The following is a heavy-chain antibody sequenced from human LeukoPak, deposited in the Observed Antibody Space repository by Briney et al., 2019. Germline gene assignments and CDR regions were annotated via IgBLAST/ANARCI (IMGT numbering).Heavy chain of an antibody. D-gene: IGHD6-13*01. CDR3: AKALRIAAAMAY. CDR1: GFTFDDYA. CDR2: ISWNSGSI. V-gene: IGHV3-9*01. J-gene: IGHJ4*02. Sequence: GRSLRLSCAASGFTFDDYAMHWVRQAPGKGLEWVSGISWNSGSIGYADSVKGRFTISRDNAKNSLYLQMNSLRAEDTALYYCAKALRIAAAMAYWGQGTLVTVSS.